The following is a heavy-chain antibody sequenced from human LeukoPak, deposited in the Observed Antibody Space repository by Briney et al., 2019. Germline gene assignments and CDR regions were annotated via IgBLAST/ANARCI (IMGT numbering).Heavy chain of an antibody. Sequence: SETLCLTCAVYGGSFSGYYWSWIRQPPGKGLEWIGEINHSGSTNYNPSLKSRVTISVDTSKNQFSLKLTSVTAADTAVYYCASNTGTVFDYWGQGALVTVSS. J-gene: IGHJ4*02. CDR3: ASNTGTVFDY. CDR2: INHSGST. D-gene: IGHD7-27*01. V-gene: IGHV4-34*01. CDR1: GGSFSGYY.